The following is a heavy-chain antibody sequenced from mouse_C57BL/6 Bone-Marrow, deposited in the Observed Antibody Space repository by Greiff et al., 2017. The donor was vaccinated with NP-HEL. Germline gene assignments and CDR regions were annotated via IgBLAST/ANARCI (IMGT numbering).Heavy chain of an antibody. V-gene: IGHV2-2*01. Sequence: VKLVESGPGLVQPSQSLSITCTVSGFALTSYGVHWVRQSPGKGLEWLGVIWSGGSTDYNAAFISRLSISKDNSKSQVFFKMNSLQADDTAIYYCARKKNYYGYAMDYWGQGTSVTVSS. CDR3: ARKKNYYGYAMDY. J-gene: IGHJ4*01. CDR2: IWSGGST. CDR1: GFALTSYG. D-gene: IGHD1-1*01.